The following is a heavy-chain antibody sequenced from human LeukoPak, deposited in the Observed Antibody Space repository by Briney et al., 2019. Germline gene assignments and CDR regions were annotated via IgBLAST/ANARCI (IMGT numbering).Heavy chain of an antibody. CDR1: GFAFSSYA. CDR3: ARGSSVVALD. V-gene: IGHV3-74*01. D-gene: IGHD2-15*01. Sequence: GGSLRLSCAASGFAFSSYAMNWVRQAPGKGLEWVSGITSEGSSTSYADSVKGRFTISRDNAKNTLYLQMNSLRAEDTAVYYCARGSSVVALDWGQGTLVTVSS. J-gene: IGHJ4*02. CDR2: ITSEGSST.